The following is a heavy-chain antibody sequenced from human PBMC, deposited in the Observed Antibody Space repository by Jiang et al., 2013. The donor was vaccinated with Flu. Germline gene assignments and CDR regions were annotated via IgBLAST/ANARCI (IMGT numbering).Heavy chain of an antibody. D-gene: IGHD1-1*01. J-gene: IGHJ6*04. Sequence: GPGLVKPSQTLSLTCTVSGGSISNDNYYWSWIRQHPGKGLEWIGYIYYTGSTHYNPSVKSLVTISVDTSKNQFSLKLSSVTAADTAVYYCASFKLNDGMDVWGKGTTVTVSP. CDR3: ASFKLNDGMDV. CDR1: GGSISNDNYY. V-gene: IGHV4-31*01. CDR2: IYYTGST.